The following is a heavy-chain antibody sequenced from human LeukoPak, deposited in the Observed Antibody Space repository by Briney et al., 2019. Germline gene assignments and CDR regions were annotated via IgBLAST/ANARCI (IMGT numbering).Heavy chain of an antibody. CDR1: GGSISSGSYS. D-gene: IGHD6-13*01. CDR3: ARYSSTWPYWYFDL. Sequence: SETLSLTCAVSGGSISSGSYSWGWIRQPPGKGLEWIGYIYHSGSTYYNPSLKSRVTISVGRSKNQFSLKLTSVTAADTAVYYCARYSSTWPYWYFDLWGRGTLVTVSS. J-gene: IGHJ2*01. CDR2: IYHSGST. V-gene: IGHV4-30-2*01.